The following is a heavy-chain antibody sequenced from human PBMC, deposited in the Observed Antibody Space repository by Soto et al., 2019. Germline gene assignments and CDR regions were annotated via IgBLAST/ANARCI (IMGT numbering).Heavy chain of an antibody. CDR2: IIPIFGTA. Sequence: SVKVSCKASGGTFSSYAISWVRQARGQGLEWMGGIIPIFGTANYAQKFQGRVTITADESTSTAYMELSSLRSEDTAVYYCASSVAGNGYYYYYGMDVWGQGTTVTVSS. D-gene: IGHD6-19*01. J-gene: IGHJ6*02. V-gene: IGHV1-69*13. CDR1: GGTFSSYA. CDR3: ASSVAGNGYYYYYGMDV.